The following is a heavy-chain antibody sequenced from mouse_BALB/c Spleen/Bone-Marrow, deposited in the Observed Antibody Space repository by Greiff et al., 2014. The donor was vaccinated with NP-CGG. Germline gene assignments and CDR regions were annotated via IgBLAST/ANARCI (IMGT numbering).Heavy chain of an antibody. V-gene: IGHV1-15*01. D-gene: IGHD2-2*01. Sequence: QVQLQQPGAELVRPGASVTLSCKASGYKFTDYEMHWVKQTPVHGLEWIGSIDPETGGTAYNQNFKGKATLTADRSSTTAYMELRSLTSEDSAVYYCTREGIYFGYDVPMDYGGQGTSVTVSS. CDR3: TREGIYFGYDVPMDY. J-gene: IGHJ4*01. CDR2: IDPETGGT. CDR1: GYKFTDYE.